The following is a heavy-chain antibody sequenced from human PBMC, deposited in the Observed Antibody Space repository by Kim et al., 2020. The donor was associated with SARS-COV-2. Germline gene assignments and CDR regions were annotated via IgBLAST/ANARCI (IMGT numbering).Heavy chain of an antibody. V-gene: IGHV3-66*01. CDR1: GFTVSSNY. CDR2: IYSGGST. D-gene: IGHD4-17*01. CDR3: ARDATDYGDYWSGYYYGMDV. Sequence: GSLRLSCAASGFTVSSNYMSWVRQAPGKGLEWVSVIYSGGSTYYADSVKGRFTISRDNSKNTLYLQMNSLRAEDTAVYYCARDATDYGDYWSGYYYGMDVWGQGTTVTVSS. J-gene: IGHJ6*02.